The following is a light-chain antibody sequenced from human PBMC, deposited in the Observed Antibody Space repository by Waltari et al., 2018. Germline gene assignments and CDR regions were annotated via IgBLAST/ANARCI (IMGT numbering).Light chain of an antibody. CDR1: QGISSY. CDR3: QQYNSAPHS. J-gene: IGKJ2*03. V-gene: IGKV1-16*01. CDR2: YAS. Sequence: DIQMTQSPSSLSASVGETVTITCRASQGISSYLAWYQQKPGKAPKPLIYYASNLESGVPSRFSGSGSGTEFTLTISSLQPEDFATYYCQQYNSAPHSFGQGTKVEIK.